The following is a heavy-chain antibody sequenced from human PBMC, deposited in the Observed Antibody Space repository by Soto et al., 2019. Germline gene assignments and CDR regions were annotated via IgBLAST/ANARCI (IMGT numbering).Heavy chain of an antibody. CDR1: GGSISGYY. CDR3: ARDLWGYCGTDCYPLDV. V-gene: IGHV4-59*01. CDR2: MYNTGST. J-gene: IGHJ6*02. D-gene: IGHD2-21*02. Sequence: QVQLQESGPGLVKPSETLSLTCTVSGGSISGYYWSWIRQPPGKGLEWIGYMYNTGSTGYNPSFRSRVTISVDTSKNQLSLKLNSVTAADTAVYYCARDLWGYCGTDCYPLDVWGQGTTVTVSS.